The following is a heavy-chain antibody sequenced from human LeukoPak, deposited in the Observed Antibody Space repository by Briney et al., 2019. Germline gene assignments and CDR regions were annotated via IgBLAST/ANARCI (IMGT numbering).Heavy chain of an antibody. D-gene: IGHD3-22*01. V-gene: IGHV3-33*01. CDR3: ARDGGSGYYDGSGYYYGDYFDY. CDR2: IWYDGSNK. CDR1: GFTFSSYG. J-gene: IGHJ4*02. Sequence: GGSLRLSCAASGFTFSSYGMHWVRQAPGKGLEWVAVIWYDGSNKYYADSVKGRFTISRDNSKNTLYLQMNSLRAEDTAVYYCARDGGSGYYDGSGYYYGDYFDYWGQGTLVTVSS.